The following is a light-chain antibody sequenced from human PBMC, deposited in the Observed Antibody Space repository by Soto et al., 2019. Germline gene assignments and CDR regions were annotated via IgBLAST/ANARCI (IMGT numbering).Light chain of an antibody. V-gene: IGLV4-69*01. CDR1: SGHNSYA. Sequence: QSVLTQSPSASASLGASVKLTCTLSSGHNSYAIAWHQQQPEKGPRYLMKVHSDGSHNKGDGIPDRFSGSSSGAERYLTISSLQSEDEADYYCQTWGTGIQVFGGGTQLTVL. J-gene: IGLJ2*01. CDR2: VHSDGSH. CDR3: QTWGTGIQV.